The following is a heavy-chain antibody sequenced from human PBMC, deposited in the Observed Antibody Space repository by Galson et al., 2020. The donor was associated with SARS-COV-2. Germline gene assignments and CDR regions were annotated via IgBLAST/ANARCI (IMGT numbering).Heavy chain of an antibody. CDR1: GGSISSGRYY. Sequence: SETLSLTCTGTGGSISSGRYYWSWIRQPAGKGLEWIGRIYTSGSTNYKPTLKSRVTISVDTSKNQFSLKLSSVTAADTAVYYCARASHGGRRYCSSTSCYGFREAHNWFDPWGQGTLVTVSS. D-gene: IGHD2-2*01. CDR3: ARASHGGRRYCSSTSCYGFREAHNWFDP. J-gene: IGHJ5*02. CDR2: IYTSGST. V-gene: IGHV4-61*02.